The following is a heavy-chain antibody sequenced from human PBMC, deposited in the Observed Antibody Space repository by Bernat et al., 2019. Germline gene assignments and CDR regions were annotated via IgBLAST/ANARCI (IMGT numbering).Heavy chain of an antibody. D-gene: IGHD3-22*01. Sequence: QVQLVESGGGVVQPGRSLRLSCAASGFTFSSYAMHWVRQAPGKGLEWVAVISYDGSNKYYADSVKGRFTISRDNSKNTLYLQMNSLRAEDTAVYYCARVLYYYDSSGYQPYYGMDVWGQGTTVTVSS. J-gene: IGHJ6*02. CDR1: GFTFSSYA. CDR3: ARVLYYYDSSGYQPYYGMDV. V-gene: IGHV3-30*07. CDR2: ISYDGSNK.